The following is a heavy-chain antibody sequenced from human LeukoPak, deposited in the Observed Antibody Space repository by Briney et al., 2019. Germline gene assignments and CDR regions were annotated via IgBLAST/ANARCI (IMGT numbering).Heavy chain of an antibody. Sequence: SETLSLTCAVYGGSFSGYYWSWIRQPPGKGLEWIGEINHSGSTNYNPSLKSRVTISVDTSKNQFSLKLSSVTAADTAVYYCARGRRGGSRPSRGWYFDLWGRGTLVTVSS. D-gene: IGHD2-15*01. CDR1: GGSFSGYY. V-gene: IGHV4-34*01. CDR3: ARGRRGGSRPSRGWYFDL. CDR2: INHSGST. J-gene: IGHJ2*01.